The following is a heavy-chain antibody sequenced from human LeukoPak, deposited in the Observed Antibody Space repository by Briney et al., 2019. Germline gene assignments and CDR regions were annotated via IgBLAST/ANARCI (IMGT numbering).Heavy chain of an antibody. CDR3: ARGSGSYSGAADY. CDR2: RNHRGSS. CDR1: GSSFTGYY. J-gene: IGHJ4*02. Sequence: SETLTLTCSVHGSSFTGYYWSWIRQPPGKGLEWIGERNHRGSSYFNPSFESRVTISLDMSRKQFSLKLTSVTAADTAFYYCARGSGSYSGAADYWGQGTLVTVSS. D-gene: IGHD6-19*01. V-gene: IGHV4-34*01.